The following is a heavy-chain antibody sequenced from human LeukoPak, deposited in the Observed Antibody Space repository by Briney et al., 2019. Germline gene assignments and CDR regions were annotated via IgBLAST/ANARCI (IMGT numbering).Heavy chain of an antibody. CDR1: GFTFSSYA. D-gene: IGHD3-9*01. J-gene: IGHJ4*02. Sequence: GGSLRLSCAASGFTFSSYAMSWVRQAPGKGLEWVSAISGSGGSKYYADSVKGRFTISRDNSKNTLYLQMNSLRAEDTAVYYCAKPGDILTGYYTSLYDYWGQGTLVTVSS. CDR2: ISGSGGSK. V-gene: IGHV3-23*01. CDR3: AKPGDILTGYYTSLYDY.